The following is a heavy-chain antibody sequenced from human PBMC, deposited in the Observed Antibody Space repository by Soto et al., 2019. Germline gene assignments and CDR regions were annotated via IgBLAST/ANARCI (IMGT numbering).Heavy chain of an antibody. CDR1: GFTFSNNA. CDR2: IGTAGDT. J-gene: IGHJ3*02. Sequence: PGGSLRLSCAASGFTFSNNAMNWVRQATGKGLEWVSAIGTAGDTYYPGSVKGRFTISRENAKNSLYLQMNSLRAGDTAVYYCARDSGSYYGGSAFDIWGQGTMVTVSS. CDR3: ARDSGSYYGGSAFDI. D-gene: IGHD1-26*01. V-gene: IGHV3-13*01.